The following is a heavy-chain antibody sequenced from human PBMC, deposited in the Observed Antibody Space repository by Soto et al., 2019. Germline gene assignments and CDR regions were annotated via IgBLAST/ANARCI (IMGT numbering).Heavy chain of an antibody. CDR1: GGSFSGYY. J-gene: IGHJ4*02. CDR3: ERGRRYYYDSSGYYYTRPLDY. V-gene: IGHV4-34*01. D-gene: IGHD3-22*01. Sequence: SETLSLTCAVYGGSFSGYYWSWIRQPPGKGLEWIGEINHSGSTNYNPSLKSRVTISVDTSKNQFSLKLSSVTAADTAVYYCERGRRYYYDSSGYYYTRPLDYWGQGTLVTVSS. CDR2: INHSGST.